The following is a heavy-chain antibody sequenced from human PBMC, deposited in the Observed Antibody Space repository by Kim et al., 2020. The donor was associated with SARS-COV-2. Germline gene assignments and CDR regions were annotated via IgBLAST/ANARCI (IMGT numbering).Heavy chain of an antibody. Sequence: TNYTPSLTGRVTIPLDTSRNKFSLRLTSVTATDTAVYYCARGDYFYYAMDVWGQGTTVTVSS. V-gene: IGHV4-30-2*04. CDR2: T. CDR3: ARGDYFYYAMDV. J-gene: IGHJ6*02.